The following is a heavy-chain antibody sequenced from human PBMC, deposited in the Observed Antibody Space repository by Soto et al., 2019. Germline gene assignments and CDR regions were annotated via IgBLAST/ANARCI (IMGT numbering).Heavy chain of an antibody. CDR1: GYTFTRYD. CDR3: ARSSAVEAFDI. V-gene: IGHV1-8*01. CDR2: MNPNSGNT. J-gene: IGHJ3*02. Sequence: ASVNVSYNASGYTFTRYDINWMRQATGQGLEWMGWMNPNSGNTGYAQKFQGRVTMTRNTSISTAYMELSSLRSEDTAVYYCARSSAVEAFDIWGQGTMVTVSS.